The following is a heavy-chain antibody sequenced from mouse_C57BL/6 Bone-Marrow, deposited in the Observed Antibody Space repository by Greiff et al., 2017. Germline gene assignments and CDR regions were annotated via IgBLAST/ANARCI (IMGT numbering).Heavy chain of an antibody. J-gene: IGHJ3*01. CDR3: ARWGWLQFAY. D-gene: IGHD2-3*01. CDR1: GYTFTSYW. V-gene: IGHV1-50*01. Sequence: QVQLQQPGAELVKPGASVKLSCKASGYTFTSYWMPWVKQRPGQGLEWIGEIDPSDSYTNYNQKFKGKATLTVDTSSSTAYMQLSSLTSEDSAVYYCARWGWLQFAYWGQGTLVTVSA. CDR2: IDPSDSYT.